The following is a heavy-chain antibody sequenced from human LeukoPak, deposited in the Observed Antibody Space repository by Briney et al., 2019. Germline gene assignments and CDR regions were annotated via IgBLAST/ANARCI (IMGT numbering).Heavy chain of an antibody. CDR3: ARGGRAQLAVAGTHNIDY. J-gene: IGHJ4*02. D-gene: IGHD6-19*01. V-gene: IGHV3-48*03. CDR2: ISSSGSTI. CDR1: GFTFSSYE. Sequence: HPGGSLRLSCAASGFTFSSYEMNWVRQAPGKGLEWDSYISSSGSTIYYADSVKGRFTISRDNAKNSLYLQMNSLRAEDTAVYYCARGGRAQLAVAGTHNIDYWGQGTLVTVSS.